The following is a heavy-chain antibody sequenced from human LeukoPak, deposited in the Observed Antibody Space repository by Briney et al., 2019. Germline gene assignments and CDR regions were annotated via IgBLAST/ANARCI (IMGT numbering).Heavy chain of an antibody. Sequence: SETLSLTCAVYGGSFSGCYWSWIRQPPGKGLEWIGEINHSGSTNYNPSLKSRVTISVDTSKNQFSLKLSSVTAADTAVYYCSRDSGRHKGYDWSHWGQGILVTVSS. V-gene: IGHV4-34*01. CDR1: GGSFSGCY. CDR3: SRDSGRHKGYDWSH. J-gene: IGHJ4*02. CDR2: INHSGST. D-gene: IGHD5-12*01.